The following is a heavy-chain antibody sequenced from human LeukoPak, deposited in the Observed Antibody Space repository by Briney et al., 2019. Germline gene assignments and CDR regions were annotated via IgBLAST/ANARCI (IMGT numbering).Heavy chain of an antibody. J-gene: IGHJ4*02. CDR2: ISDSSGST. CDR3: ARQRTVGVTGYYFDY. D-gene: IGHD1-26*01. V-gene: IGHV3-23*01. CDR1: GFTSNNYA. Sequence: GGSLRLSCAASGFTSNNYAMSWVRQAPGKGLEWVSSISDSSGSTYYADSVKGRFTISRDNSKNTVSLQMNSLRVEDTAVYYCARQRTVGVTGYYFDYWGQGTLVTVSS.